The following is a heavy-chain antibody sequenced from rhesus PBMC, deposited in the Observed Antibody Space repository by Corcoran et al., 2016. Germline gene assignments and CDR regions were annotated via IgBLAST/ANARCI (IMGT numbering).Heavy chain of an antibody. CDR1: GGSCSSSY. CDR3: AGVGVYSGSWTHFDY. J-gene: IGHJ4*01. Sequence: QLQLQESGPGLVKPSETLSLTCAVSGGSCSSSYWSGLRQASGKGLEGVGCFEWIGYIDGSGSSTNNKPSLKSGVTLSVDTSKNQLSPKLSSVTAADTAVYYCAGVGVYSGSWTHFDYWGQGVLVTVSS. D-gene: IGHD6-25*01. CDR2: IDGSGSST. V-gene: IGHV4-169*01.